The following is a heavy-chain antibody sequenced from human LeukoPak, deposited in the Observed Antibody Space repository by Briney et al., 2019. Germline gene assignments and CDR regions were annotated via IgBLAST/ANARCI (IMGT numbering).Heavy chain of an antibody. D-gene: IGHD2/OR15-2a*01. V-gene: IGHV4-39*01. Sequence: PSETLSLTCTVSGGSISSSSYYWGWIRQPPGKGLEWIGSIYYSGSTYYNPSLKSRVTISVDTSKNQFSLKLSSVTAADTAVYYCARHGFYDLYYFDYWGQGTLVTVSS. CDR2: IYYSGST. CDR1: GGSISSSSYY. J-gene: IGHJ4*02. CDR3: ARHGFYDLYYFDY.